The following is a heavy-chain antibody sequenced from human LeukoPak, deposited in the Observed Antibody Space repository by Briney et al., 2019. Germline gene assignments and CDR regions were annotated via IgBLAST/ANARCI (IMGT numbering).Heavy chain of an antibody. V-gene: IGHV3-23*01. CDR2: ISISGGGT. CDR1: GFTFSTYG. CDR3: AQVFSSRNFPFDY. Sequence: GGSLRLSCAASGFTFSTYGVSWVRQAPGEGLEWVSTISISGGGTYYADSVKGRFTISRDNSKNTVYLDMNGVRAEDTAVYYCAQVFSSRNFPFDYWGQGTQVTVSS. D-gene: IGHD3-10*01. J-gene: IGHJ4*02.